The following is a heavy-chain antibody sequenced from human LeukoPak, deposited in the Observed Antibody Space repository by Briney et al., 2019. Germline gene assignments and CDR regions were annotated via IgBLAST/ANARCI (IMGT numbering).Heavy chain of an antibody. J-gene: IGHJ4*02. CDR1: GFTFSNYA. CDR2: IKQDGSEK. D-gene: IGHD4-17*01. CDR3: ARDDPTVTLHY. Sequence: GGSLRLSCAASGFTFSNYAMNWVRQAPGKGLEWVANIKQDGSEKYYVDSVKGRFTISRDNAKNSLYLQMNSLRAEDTAVYYCARDDPTVTLHYWGQGTLVTVSS. V-gene: IGHV3-7*01.